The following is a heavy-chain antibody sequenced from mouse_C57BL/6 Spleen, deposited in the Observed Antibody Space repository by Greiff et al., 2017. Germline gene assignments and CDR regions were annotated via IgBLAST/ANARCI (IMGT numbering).Heavy chain of an antibody. CDR2: ISSGSSTI. CDR1: GFTFSDYG. V-gene: IGHV5-17*01. Sequence: EVKVEESGGGLVKPGGSLKLSRAASGFTFSDYGMHWVRQAPEKGLEWVAYISSGSSTIYYADTVKGRFTISRDNAKNTLFLQMTSLRSEDTAMYYCARNWDDAYWGQGTLVTVSA. J-gene: IGHJ3*01. D-gene: IGHD4-1*01. CDR3: ARNWDDAY.